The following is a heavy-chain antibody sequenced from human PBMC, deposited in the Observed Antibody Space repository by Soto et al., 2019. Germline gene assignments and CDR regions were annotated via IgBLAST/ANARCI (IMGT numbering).Heavy chain of an antibody. Sequence: ASVKVSCKASGCTFTSYAMHWVRQAPGQRLEWMGWINAGNGNTKYSQKFQGRVTITRDTSASTAYMELSSLRSEDTAVYYCARGSAYYDILTGYYGAGLYGMDVWGQGTKVTVSS. CDR2: INAGNGNT. D-gene: IGHD3-9*01. CDR3: ARGSAYYDILTGYYGAGLYGMDV. V-gene: IGHV1-3*01. J-gene: IGHJ6*02. CDR1: GCTFTSYA.